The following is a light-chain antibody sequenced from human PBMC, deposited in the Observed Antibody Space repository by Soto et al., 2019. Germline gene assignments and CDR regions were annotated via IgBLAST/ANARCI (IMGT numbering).Light chain of an antibody. V-gene: IGLV2-14*01. CDR2: EVS. J-gene: IGLJ1*01. Sequence: QSVLAQPASVSGSPGQSITITCTGTSSDVGGYNYVSWYQQHPGKAPKLMIYEVSNRPSGVSNRFSGSKSGNTASLTISGLQPEDEADYYCSSYRSTITYVFGTGTKVTLL. CDR3: SSYRSTITYV. CDR1: SSDVGGYNY.